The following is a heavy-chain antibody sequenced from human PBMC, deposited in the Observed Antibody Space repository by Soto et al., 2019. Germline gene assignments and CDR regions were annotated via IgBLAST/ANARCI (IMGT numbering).Heavy chain of an antibody. V-gene: IGHV3-23*01. CDR3: ATYGGDSGGFEYFKH. D-gene: IGHD2-21*02. CDR2: ISGSGDT. CDR1: GLTFSNYG. J-gene: IGHJ1*01. Sequence: ESGGGLVQPGGSLRLSCAASGLTFSNYGMTWVRQAPGKGLEWVSAISGSGDTYNVDSLKGRFTISRDNSKSTLFLQMNNLRDEDTAVYYCATYGGDSGGFEYFKHWGQGTLVTVSS.